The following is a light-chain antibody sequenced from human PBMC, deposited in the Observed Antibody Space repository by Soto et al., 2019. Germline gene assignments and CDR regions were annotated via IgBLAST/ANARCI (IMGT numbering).Light chain of an antibody. CDR2: KAS. CDR1: QSISSW. V-gene: IGKV1-5*03. J-gene: IGKJ1*01. CDR3: QQYNSFPT. Sequence: DIQMTQSPSTLSASVGDRVTITCRASQSISSWLAWYQQKPGKAPKLLIYKASSLESGVPSRFSGGGSGKEFTLTSSSLQPDDLATYYCQQYNSFPTFGQGTKVEIK.